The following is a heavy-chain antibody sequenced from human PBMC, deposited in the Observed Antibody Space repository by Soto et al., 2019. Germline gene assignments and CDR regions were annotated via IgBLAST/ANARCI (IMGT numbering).Heavy chain of an antibody. J-gene: IGHJ3*02. CDR2: IKQDGSEK. D-gene: IGHD3-3*01. V-gene: IGHV3-7*03. Sequence: GGSLRLSCAASGFTFSSYWMSWVRQAPGKGLEWVANIKQDGSEKYYVDSVKGRFTISRDNAKNSLYLQMNSLRAEDTAVYYCASEARVEKPLRFLEWFPPSGAFDIWGQGKMATVSS. CDR1: GFTFSSYW. CDR3: ASEARVEKPLRFLEWFPPSGAFDI.